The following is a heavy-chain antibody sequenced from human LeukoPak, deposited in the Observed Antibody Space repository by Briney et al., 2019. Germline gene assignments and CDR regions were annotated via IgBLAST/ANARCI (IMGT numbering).Heavy chain of an antibody. CDR1: GYTFTSYA. V-gene: IGHV7-4-1*02. CDR2: TNTNTGNP. J-gene: IGHJ6*03. D-gene: IGHD1-26*01. CDR3: ARGRWELLVSPYYYYYYMDV. Sequence: ASVKVSCKASGYTFTSYAMNWVRQAPGQGLEWMGWTNTNTGNPTYAQGFTGRFVFSLDTSVSTAYLQISSLKAEDTAVYYCARGRWELLVSPYYYYYYMDVWGKGTTVTVSS.